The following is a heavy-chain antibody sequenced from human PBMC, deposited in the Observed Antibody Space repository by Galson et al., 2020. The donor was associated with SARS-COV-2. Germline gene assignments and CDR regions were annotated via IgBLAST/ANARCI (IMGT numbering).Heavy chain of an antibody. D-gene: IGHD5-12*01. J-gene: IGHJ4*02. Sequence: GESLKISCAAPGFTFSSYAKHWVRQAPGKGLEWVAVISYDGSNKYYQDSVKGRFTISRDNSKNTLYLQRNSLRAEATAVYYCAGELLLGDYFDYWGQGTLVTVAS. CDR3: AGELLLGDYFDY. CDR1: GFTFSSYA. V-gene: IGHV3-30*01. CDR2: ISYDGSNK.